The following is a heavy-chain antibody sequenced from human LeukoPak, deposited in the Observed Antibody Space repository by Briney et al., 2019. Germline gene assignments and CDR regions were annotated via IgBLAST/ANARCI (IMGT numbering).Heavy chain of an antibody. CDR1: GFTFSSYS. Sequence: GGSLRLSCAASGFTFSSYSMNWVRQPPGKGLEWVSFISTTSSTIYYADSVKGRFTISRDKGKNSLYLQMNSLRDEDTAVYYCARRGDGSGSYFAYWGQGTLVTVSS. V-gene: IGHV3-48*02. CDR2: ISTTSSTI. D-gene: IGHD3-10*01. J-gene: IGHJ4*02. CDR3: ARRGDGSGSYFAY.